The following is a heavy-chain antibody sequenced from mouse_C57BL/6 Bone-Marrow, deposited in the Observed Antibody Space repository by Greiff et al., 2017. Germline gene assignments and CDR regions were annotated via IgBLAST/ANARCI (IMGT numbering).Heavy chain of an antibody. CDR1: GYSITSGYY. J-gene: IGHJ2*01. V-gene: IGHV3-6*01. Sequence: ESGPGLVKPSQSLSLTCSVTGYSITSGYYWNWIRQFPGNKLEWMGYISYDGSNKYNPSLKNRISITRDTSKNQFFLKLNSVTTEDTATYYCARWLLRPYYFDYWGQGTTLTVSS. CDR2: ISYDGSN. CDR3: ARWLLRPYYFDY. D-gene: IGHD2-3*01.